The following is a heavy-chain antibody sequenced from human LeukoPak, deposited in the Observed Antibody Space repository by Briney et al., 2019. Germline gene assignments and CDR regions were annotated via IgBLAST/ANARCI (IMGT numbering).Heavy chain of an antibody. V-gene: IGHV4-39*01. D-gene: IGHD2/OR15-2a*01. CDR3: ARQGANSRNSLAYFQH. CDR1: GVSLSSTSDY. Sequence: PAETLSLTYTLSGVSLSSTSDYWASIRQPPGRVLEWIARIYYIGYTECNACLESRSRMSMDTSKNKISLKMTSVSAADTAVYYCARQGANSRNSLAYFQHWAQGPLVTVSS. J-gene: IGHJ1*01. CDR2: IYYIGYT.